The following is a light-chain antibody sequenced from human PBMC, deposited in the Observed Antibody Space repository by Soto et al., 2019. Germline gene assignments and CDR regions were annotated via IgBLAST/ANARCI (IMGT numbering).Light chain of an antibody. J-gene: IGKJ2*01. Sequence: DIQMTQFPSTLSASVGDRVTIPCRASQTTNTWLAWYQQKPGTAPKLLIYDASSLEGGVPSRFSASGSGSEFTLTISSLKPDELATYYCQQYISYPYTFGQGTNVEIK. CDR2: DAS. CDR1: QTTNTW. CDR3: QQYISYPYT. V-gene: IGKV1-5*01.